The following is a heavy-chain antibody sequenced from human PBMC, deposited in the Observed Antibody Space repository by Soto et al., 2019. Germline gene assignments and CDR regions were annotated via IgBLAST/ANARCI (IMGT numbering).Heavy chain of an antibody. J-gene: IGHJ5*02. CDR2: ISYDGSNK. Sequence: PVGSLRLSFAASGFTFSSYAMHWVRQAPGKGLEWVAVISYDGSNKYYADSVKGRFTISRDNSKNTLYLQMNSLRAEDTAVYYCASAIAVAAPNWFDPWGQGT. CDR3: ASAIAVAAPNWFDP. D-gene: IGHD6-19*01. V-gene: IGHV3-30-3*01. CDR1: GFTFSSYA.